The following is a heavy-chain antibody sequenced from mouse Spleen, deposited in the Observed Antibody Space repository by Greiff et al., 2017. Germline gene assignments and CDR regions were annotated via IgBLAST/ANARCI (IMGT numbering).Heavy chain of an antibody. CDR2: INPYNDGT. J-gene: IGHJ2*01. V-gene: IGHV1-14*01. D-gene: IGHD2-2*01. Sequence: EVQGVESGPELVKPGASVKMSCKASGYTFTSYVMHWVKQKPGQGLEWIGYINPYNDGTKYNEKFKGKATLTSDKSSSTAYMELSSLTSEDSAVYYCARGRGLSLYYFDYWGQGTTLTVSS. CDR1: GYTFTSYV. CDR3: ARGRGLSLYYFDY.